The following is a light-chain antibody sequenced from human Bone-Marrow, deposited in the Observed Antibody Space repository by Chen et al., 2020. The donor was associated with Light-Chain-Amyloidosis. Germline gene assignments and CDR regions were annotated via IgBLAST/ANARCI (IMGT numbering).Light chain of an antibody. CDR3: QVWDRSSDRPV. CDR2: DDS. CDR1: NIGATS. Sequence: SYVLTQPSSVSVAPGQTATNACGGNNIGATSVHWYQQTPGQAPLLVVYDDSDRPSGIPERFSGSNAGNTATLTISRVEAGDEAYYYCQVWDRSSDRPVFGGGTKLTVL. J-gene: IGLJ3*02. V-gene: IGLV3-21*02.